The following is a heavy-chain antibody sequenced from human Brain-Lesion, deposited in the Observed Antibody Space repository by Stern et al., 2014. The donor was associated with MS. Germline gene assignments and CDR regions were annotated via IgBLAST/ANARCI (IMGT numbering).Heavy chain of an antibody. CDR2: IKEDGTEK. CDR1: GFTFGNYW. CDR3: ARVYNTIYGIVTQRGSGMDV. V-gene: IGHV3-7*01. D-gene: IGHD3-3*01. Sequence: EVQLVESGGGLVQPGGSLTISCTAAGFTFGNYWMTWVRPAPGKGLGWLCHIKEDGTEKNYVDSVKGRFTISRDNARNSLYLQMNSLRVEDTALYYCARVYNTIYGIVTQRGSGMDVWGQGTTVIVSS. J-gene: IGHJ6*02.